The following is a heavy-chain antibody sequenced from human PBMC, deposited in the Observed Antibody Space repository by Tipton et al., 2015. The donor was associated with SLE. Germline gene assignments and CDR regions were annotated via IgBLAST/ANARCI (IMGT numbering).Heavy chain of an antibody. Sequence: SPSFQGHVTISADKSISTAYLQWSSLKASDTAMYYCARLRRDGYKNYYGMDVWGQGTTVTVSS. CDR3: ARLRRDGYKNYYGMDV. V-gene: IGHV5-10-1*01. J-gene: IGHJ6*02. D-gene: IGHD5-24*01.